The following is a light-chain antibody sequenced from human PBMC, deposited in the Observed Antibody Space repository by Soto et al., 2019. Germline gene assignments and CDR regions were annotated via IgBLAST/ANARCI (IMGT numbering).Light chain of an antibody. CDR2: DAS. V-gene: IGKV1-5*01. CDR3: QQYNSYSLWT. J-gene: IGKJ1*01. Sequence: DIQMTQSPSTLSASVGDRVTITCRASQSISSLLAWYQQKPGKAPKLLIYDASSLESGVPSRFSGSGSGTEFTLTISSLQPDDFVTYYCQQYNSYSLWTFGQGTKVEIK. CDR1: QSISSL.